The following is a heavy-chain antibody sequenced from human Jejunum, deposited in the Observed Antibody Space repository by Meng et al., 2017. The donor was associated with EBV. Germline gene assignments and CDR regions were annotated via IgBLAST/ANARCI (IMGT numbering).Heavy chain of an antibody. CDR1: GFTFSTSW. V-gene: IGHV3-74*01. Sequence: LWESGGGFVPPGGSLSSLCAAFGFTFSTSWMHWVRQVPGKGLVWVSRIYGDGSPTSYADSVKGRFTISRDNAKNTLFLQMSSLGDEDSGIYFCARAPGATRLDYWGQGTLVTVSS. CDR2: IYGDGSPT. CDR3: ARAPGATRLDY. J-gene: IGHJ4*02. D-gene: IGHD1-26*01.